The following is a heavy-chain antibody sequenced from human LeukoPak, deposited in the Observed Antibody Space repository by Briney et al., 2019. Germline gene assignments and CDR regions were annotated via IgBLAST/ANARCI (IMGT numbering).Heavy chain of an antibody. CDR2: ISGSGGST. Sequence: GGSLRLSCVASGFTFSSYAMSWVRQAPGRGLEWVSAISGSGGSTHYADSEKGRFTISRDNSKNTLYLQMNSLRAEDTAVYYCAKGRAVRGVTHFDYWGQGTLVTVSS. J-gene: IGHJ4*02. V-gene: IGHV3-23*01. CDR3: AKGRAVRGVTHFDY. CDR1: GFTFSSYA. D-gene: IGHD3-10*01.